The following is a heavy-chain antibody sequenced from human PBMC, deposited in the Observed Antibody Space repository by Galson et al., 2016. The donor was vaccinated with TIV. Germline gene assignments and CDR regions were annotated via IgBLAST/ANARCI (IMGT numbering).Heavy chain of an antibody. V-gene: IGHV4-30-2*01. D-gene: IGHD2-2*01. CDR2: IYHSASA. J-gene: IGHJ5*01. CDR1: GGSISSGAFS. Sequence: TLSLTCTVSGGSISSGAFSWSWIRQPPGRGLEWMGCIYHSASAYYSESLRSRVTISVDRSKNQLSMKLSSVTVADTAVYYCARAEGDAYAQGFDSWGQGTLVTVSS. CDR3: ARAEGDAYAQGFDS.